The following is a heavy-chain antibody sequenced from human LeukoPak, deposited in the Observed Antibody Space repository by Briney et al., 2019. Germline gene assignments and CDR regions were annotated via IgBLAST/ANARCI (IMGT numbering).Heavy chain of an antibody. V-gene: IGHV3-48*03. CDR2: IKHIGPTT. CDR3: AELGITMIGGV. J-gene: IGHJ6*04. CDR1: GFTFSSYA. Sequence: QSGGSLRLSCAASGFTFSSYAMGWVRQAPGKGLEWVSTIKHIGPTTYYADSVKGRFTISRDNAKNSLFLQMSSLRADDTAIYYCAELGITMIGGVWGKGTTVTISS. D-gene: IGHD3-10*02.